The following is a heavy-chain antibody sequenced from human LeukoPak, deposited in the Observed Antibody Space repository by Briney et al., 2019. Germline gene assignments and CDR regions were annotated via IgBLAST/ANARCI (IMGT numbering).Heavy chain of an antibody. J-gene: IGHJ4*02. V-gene: IGHV3-7*04. D-gene: IGHD3-10*01. CDR3: AGASGGERY. Sequence: GGSLRLSCAASGVTFSSYWMSWVRQAPGKGLEWVANIKQDGSEKFYVDSVKGRFTISRDNAKNSLYLQMNSLRADDTAVYYCAGASGGERYWGQGTLVTVSS. CDR1: GVTFSSYW. CDR2: IKQDGSEK.